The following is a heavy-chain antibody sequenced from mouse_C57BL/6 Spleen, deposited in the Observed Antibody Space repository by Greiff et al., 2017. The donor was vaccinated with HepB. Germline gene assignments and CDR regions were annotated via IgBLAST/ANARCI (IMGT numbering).Heavy chain of an antibody. CDR3: ATPLYYDVDY. Sequence: EVQLQQSGPELVKPGASVQMSCKASGYTFTDYHMHWVQQSPGKSLEWIGYINPTNGGTSYNQKFKGKATLTVNKSSSTAYMELRSLTSEDSAVYYCATPLYYDVDYWGQGTTLTVSS. D-gene: IGHD2-4*01. J-gene: IGHJ2*01. CDR2: INPTNGGT. CDR1: GYTFTDYH. V-gene: IGHV1-22*01.